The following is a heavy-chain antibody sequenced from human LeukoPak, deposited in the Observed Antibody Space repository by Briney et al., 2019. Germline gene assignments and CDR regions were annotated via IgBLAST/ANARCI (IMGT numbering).Heavy chain of an antibody. CDR2: IYHSGST. CDR1: GGSISSGAYS. Sequence: SETLSLTCAVSGGSISSGAYSWSWIRQPPGKGLEWIGYIYHSGSTYYNPSLKSRVTISVDRSKNQFSLKLSSVTAADTAVYYCARVEHGGNTEAIDYWGQGTLVTVSS. D-gene: IGHD4-23*01. J-gene: IGHJ4*02. CDR3: ARVEHGGNTEAIDY. V-gene: IGHV4-30-2*01.